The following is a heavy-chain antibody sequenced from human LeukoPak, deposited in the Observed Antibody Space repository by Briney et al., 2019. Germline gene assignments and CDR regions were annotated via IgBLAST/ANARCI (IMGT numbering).Heavy chain of an antibody. D-gene: IGHD4-17*01. V-gene: IGHV1-18*01. CDR3: ARGGSYGDYSDSRYFDY. CDR2: ISAYNGNT. Sequence: SVKVSCKASGYTFTSYGISWVRQAPGQGLEWMGWISAYNGNTNYAQKLQGRVTMTTDTSTSTAYMELRSLRSDDTAVYYCARGGSYGDYSDSRYFDYWGQGTLVTVSS. CDR1: GYTFTSYG. J-gene: IGHJ4*02.